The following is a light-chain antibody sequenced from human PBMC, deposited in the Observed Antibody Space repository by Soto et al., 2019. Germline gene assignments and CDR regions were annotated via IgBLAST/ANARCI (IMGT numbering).Light chain of an antibody. J-gene: IGKJ1*01. CDR1: QSVRSSY. Sequence: EIVLTQSPGTLSLSPGERATLSCRASQSVRSSYLAWYQQKPGQAPRLLIYGASSRATGIPARFSGSGSGTDFPLTISRLEPEDSAVYYCQQYDTSSWSVGQGTKVEIK. V-gene: IGKV3-20*01. CDR2: GAS. CDR3: QQYDTSSWS.